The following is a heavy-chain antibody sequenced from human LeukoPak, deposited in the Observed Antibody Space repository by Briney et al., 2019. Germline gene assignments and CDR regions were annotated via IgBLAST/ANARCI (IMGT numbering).Heavy chain of an antibody. CDR1: GFTFRTYG. CDR3: ARDPGGDGGSWYYFDY. J-gene: IGHJ4*02. D-gene: IGHD6-13*01. CDR2: ISGSGDNT. V-gene: IGHV3-23*01. Sequence: GGSLRLSCAASGFTFRTYGMSWVRQAPGKGLEWVSGISGSGDNTYYADSVKGRFTISRDNSKNTLVLQMNSLRAEDTAMYYCARDPGGDGGSWYYFDYWGQGTLVTVSS.